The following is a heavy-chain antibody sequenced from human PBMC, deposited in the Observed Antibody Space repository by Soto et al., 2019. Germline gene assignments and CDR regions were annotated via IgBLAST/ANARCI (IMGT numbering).Heavy chain of an antibody. Sequence: EVQLVESGGGLVQPGGSLRLSCAASGFTVSNLYMTWVRQAPGKGLEWVSVISSGGSQYYADSVKGRFTISRDNSKNTVYLQMNSLRAGDTAIYYCARDILGGAYDFWHGGQGTLVTVSS. D-gene: IGHD3-3*01. J-gene: IGHJ4*02. CDR3: ARDILGGAYDFWH. V-gene: IGHV3-66*01. CDR2: ISSGGSQ. CDR1: GFTVSNLY.